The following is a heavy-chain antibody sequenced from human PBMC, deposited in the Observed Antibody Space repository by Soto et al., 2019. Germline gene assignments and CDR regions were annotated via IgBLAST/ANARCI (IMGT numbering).Heavy chain of an antibody. CDR1: GYSISSGYY. CDR3: ARDRGSRVLDY. V-gene: IGHV4-38-2*02. J-gene: IGHJ4*02. CDR2: IYHSGST. Sequence: SETLSLTCAVSGYSISSGYYWGWIRQPPGKGLEWIGSIYHSGSTYYNPSLKSRVTISVDTSKMQFSLKLSSVTAADTAVYYCARDRGSRVLDYWGQGTLVTVSS.